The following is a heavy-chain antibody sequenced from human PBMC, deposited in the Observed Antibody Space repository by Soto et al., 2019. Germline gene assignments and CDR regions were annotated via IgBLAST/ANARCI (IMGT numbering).Heavy chain of an antibody. Sequence: PGGSLRLSCAASGFTFSAYGMHWVRQAPGKGLEWVAGISFDGSNKYYADSVKGRFTISRDNSKNTLYLQMNSLRAEDTAVYYCARERGYSSSWYRGHYYYGMDVSGQAITVTVSS. D-gene: IGHD6-13*01. CDR1: GFTFSAYG. CDR3: ARERGYSSSWYRGHYYYGMDV. CDR2: ISFDGSNK. V-gene: IGHV3-30*03. J-gene: IGHJ6*02.